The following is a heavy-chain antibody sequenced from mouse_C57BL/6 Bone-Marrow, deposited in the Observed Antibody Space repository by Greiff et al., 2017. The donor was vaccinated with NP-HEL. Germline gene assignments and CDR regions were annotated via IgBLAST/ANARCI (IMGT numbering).Heavy chain of an antibody. D-gene: IGHD2-4*01. Sequence: VQLQQPGAELVRPGSSVKLSCKASGYTFTSYWMDWVKQRPGQGLEWIGNIYPSDSETHYNQKFKDKATLTVDKSSSTAYMQLSSLTSEDSAVYYCARGGYDYAFDYWSQGTTLTVSS. J-gene: IGHJ2*01. CDR1: GYTFTSYW. CDR2: IYPSDSET. CDR3: ARGGYDYAFDY. V-gene: IGHV1-61*01.